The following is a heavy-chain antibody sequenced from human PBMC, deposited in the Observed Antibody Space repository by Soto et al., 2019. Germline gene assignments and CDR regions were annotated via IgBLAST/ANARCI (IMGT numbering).Heavy chain of an antibody. D-gene: IGHD3-9*01. CDR3: ARKAGRAYYDILTGPYYFDY. J-gene: IGHJ4*02. CDR2: IHSDGNT. V-gene: IGHV3-53*01. CDR1: GFIVNSNF. Sequence: PGGSLRLSCAASGFIVNSNFISWVRQAPGKGLEWVSIIHSDGNTYSADSVKGRFTISRDNAKNSLYLQMNSLRDEDTAVYYCARKAGRAYYDILTGPYYFDYWGQGTLVTVSS.